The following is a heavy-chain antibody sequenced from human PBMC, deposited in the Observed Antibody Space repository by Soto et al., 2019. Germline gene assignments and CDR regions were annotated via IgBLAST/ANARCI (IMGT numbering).Heavy chain of an antibody. J-gene: IGHJ4*02. Sequence: SQTLSLTCAISGDSVSSNRVVWNWIRQSPSRGLEWLGRTYYRSKWSSDYAVSVKSRITINPDTSENQFSLQLNSVTPEDTAIYYCARARDSLFDYWGQGTPVTVSS. CDR2: TYYRSKWSS. CDR1: GDSVSSNRVV. V-gene: IGHV6-1*01. D-gene: IGHD2-21*02. CDR3: ARARDSLFDY.